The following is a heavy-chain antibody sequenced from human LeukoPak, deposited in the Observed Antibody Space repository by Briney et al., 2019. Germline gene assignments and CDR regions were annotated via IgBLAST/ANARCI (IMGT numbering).Heavy chain of an antibody. J-gene: IGHJ4*02. D-gene: IGHD3-9*01. Sequence: PGGSLRLSCAASGFTFDDYAMHWVRQAPGKGLEWVSGISWNSGSIGYADSVKGRFTISRDNAKNSLYLQMNSLRAEDTALYYCAKASYDILTGYASFDYWGQGTLVTVSS. V-gene: IGHV3-9*01. CDR3: AKASYDILTGYASFDY. CDR1: GFTFDDYA. CDR2: ISWNSGSI.